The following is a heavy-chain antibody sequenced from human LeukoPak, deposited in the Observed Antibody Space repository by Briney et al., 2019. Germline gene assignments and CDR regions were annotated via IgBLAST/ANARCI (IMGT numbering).Heavy chain of an antibody. V-gene: IGHV3-21*01. CDR1: GFSLGSYS. Sequence: GGSLRLSCAASGFSLGSYSMNWVRHTPGKGLEWVSSISTTSTYTYYADSVRGRFTVSRGSSFSLQMNSLRVEDTAVYYCARTTYCSSSSCFVGFGLDLWGQGTTVIVS. CDR3: ARTTYCSSSSCFVGFGLDL. CDR2: ISTTSTYT. D-gene: IGHD2-2*01. J-gene: IGHJ6*02.